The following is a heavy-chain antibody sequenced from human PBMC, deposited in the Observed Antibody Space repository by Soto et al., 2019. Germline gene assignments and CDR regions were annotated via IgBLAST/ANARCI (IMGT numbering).Heavy chain of an antibody. CDR2: IVVGSGDT. V-gene: IGHV1-58*01. D-gene: IGHD3-22*01. Sequence: SVKVSCKASGFTFTSSAVQWVRQARGQRLEWIGWIVVGSGDTNYAQKFQERVTITRDMSTSTAYMELSSLRSEDTAVYYCAAGYYYDSSGPYGMDVWGQGTTVTVSS. CDR1: GFTFTSSA. J-gene: IGHJ6*02. CDR3: AAGYYYDSSGPYGMDV.